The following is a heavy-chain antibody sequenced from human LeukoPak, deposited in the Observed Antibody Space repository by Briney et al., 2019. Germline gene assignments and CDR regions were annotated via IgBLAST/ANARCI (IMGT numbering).Heavy chain of an antibody. CDR3: AKGDVTGYYYGAFDY. V-gene: IGHV3-30*18. D-gene: IGHD3-9*01. CDR1: GFTFSSYG. CDR2: ISYDGGNK. Sequence: PGRSLRLSCAASGFTFSSYGMHWVRQAPGKGLEWVAVISYDGGNKYYADSVKGRFTISRDNSKNTLYLQMNSLRAEDTAVYYCAKGDVTGYYYGAFDYWGQGTLVTVSS. J-gene: IGHJ4*02.